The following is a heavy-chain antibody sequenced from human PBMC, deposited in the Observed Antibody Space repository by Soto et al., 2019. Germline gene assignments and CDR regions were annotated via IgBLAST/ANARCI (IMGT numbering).Heavy chain of an antibody. Sequence: ASVKVSCKASGYTFIRYGITWVRQAPGQGFEWMGWISPYDDSTIYAQKLQGRVTMTADTSTSTAYMELRSLRSDDTAVYYCARGVRSAAGTWYFDYWGQGTLVTVSS. D-gene: IGHD6-13*01. CDR1: GYTFIRYG. J-gene: IGHJ4*02. CDR2: ISPYDDST. V-gene: IGHV1-18*01. CDR3: ARGVRSAAGTWYFDY.